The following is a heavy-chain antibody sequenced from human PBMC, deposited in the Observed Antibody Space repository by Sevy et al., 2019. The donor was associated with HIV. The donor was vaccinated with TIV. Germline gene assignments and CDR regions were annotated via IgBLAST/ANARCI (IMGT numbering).Heavy chain of an antibody. CDR2: ISGSGGST. CDR1: GFTFSSYA. CDR3: AKPTYYYGSGSTIFDY. V-gene: IGHV3-23*01. Sequence: GGSLRLSCAASGFTFSSYAMSWVRQAPGKGLEWVSAISGSGGSTYYADSVKGLITISRDNSKNTLYLQMNSLRAEDTAVYYCAKPTYYYGSGSTIFDYWGQGTLVTVSS. J-gene: IGHJ4*02. D-gene: IGHD3-10*01.